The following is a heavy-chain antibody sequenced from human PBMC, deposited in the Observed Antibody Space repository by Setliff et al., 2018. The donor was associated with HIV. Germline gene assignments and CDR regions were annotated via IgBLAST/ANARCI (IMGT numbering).Heavy chain of an antibody. V-gene: IGHV4-4*07. CDR1: GGSMSGYY. CDR3: ARVVWTAAAGTIDYFYYGLDV. CDR2: IYSSGST. D-gene: IGHD6-13*01. Sequence: SETLSLTCSVSGGSMSGYYWNWIRQPAGKGLEWIGRIYSSGSTNHNPSLKSRVTMSVDTSKNQFSLKLSSVTAADTAVYFCARVVWTAAAGTIDYFYYGLDVWGQGTTVTVSS. J-gene: IGHJ6*02.